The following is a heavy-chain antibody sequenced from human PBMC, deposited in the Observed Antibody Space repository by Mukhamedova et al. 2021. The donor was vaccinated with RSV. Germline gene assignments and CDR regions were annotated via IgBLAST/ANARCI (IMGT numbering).Heavy chain of an antibody. CDR2: IWFDGRNS. CDR3: AKDISGGYFYDASGYFET. J-gene: IGHJ5*01. D-gene: IGHD3-22*01. Sequence: GKGLEWVASIWFDGRNSYSADSVKGRFSISRDNSKDTLFLQMNSLTSEDSAMYYCAKDISGGYFYDASGYFETWGQGALVTVSS. V-gene: IGHV3-30*02.